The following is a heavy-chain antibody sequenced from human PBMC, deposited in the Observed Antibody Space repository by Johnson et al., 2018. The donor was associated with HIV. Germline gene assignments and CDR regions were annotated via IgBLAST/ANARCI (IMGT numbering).Heavy chain of an antibody. CDR1: GFTFSDYY. Sequence: QVQLVESGGGLVKPGGSLRLSCAASGFTFSDYYMSWIRQAPGKGLEWVSYISSSGSTIYYADSVKGRFTISRDNAKNSLYLQMNSLRAEDMAVYYCVRDQIESITGKEAGAFDIWGLGTMVTVSS. CDR2: ISSSGSTI. CDR3: VRDQIESITGKEAGAFDI. V-gene: IGHV3-11*04. D-gene: IGHD1-20*01. J-gene: IGHJ3*02.